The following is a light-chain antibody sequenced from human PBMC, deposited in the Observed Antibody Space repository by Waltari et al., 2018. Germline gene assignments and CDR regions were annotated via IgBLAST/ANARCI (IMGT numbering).Light chain of an antibody. CDR1: QSLVHSDGKTY. CDR3: MQGTHWPLT. Sequence: DVVMTQSPLSLPVTLGQPVSISCQSSQSLVHSDGKTYLAWFQQRRGQSPRRLIYKVSNRESGVPDRFSASGSGTDFTLKISRVEAEDVGVYYCMQGTHWPLTFGGGTKVEIK. CDR2: KVS. V-gene: IGKV2-30*02. J-gene: IGKJ4*01.